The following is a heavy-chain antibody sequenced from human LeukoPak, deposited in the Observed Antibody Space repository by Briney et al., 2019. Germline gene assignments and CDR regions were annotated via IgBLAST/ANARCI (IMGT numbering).Heavy chain of an antibody. CDR1: GFTFSSYA. CDR2: TSGSGGST. Sequence: GGSLRLSCAASGFTFSSYAMSWVRQAPGKGLEWVSVTSGSGGSTYYADSVKGRFTIFRDNSKNTLYLQMNSLRAEDTAIYYCAKAQGYSYAQPFDYWGQGTLVTVSS. V-gene: IGHV3-23*01. CDR3: AKAQGYSYAQPFDY. J-gene: IGHJ4*02. D-gene: IGHD5-18*01.